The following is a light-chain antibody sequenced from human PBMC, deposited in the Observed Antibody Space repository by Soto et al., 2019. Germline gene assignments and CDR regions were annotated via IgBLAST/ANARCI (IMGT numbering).Light chain of an antibody. CDR2: GAS. J-gene: IGKJ1*01. CDR1: QSVTNSY. V-gene: IGKV3-15*01. CDR3: QQYYSFPWT. Sequence: EIVMTQSPVTLSVSPGERATLSCRASQSVTNSYLAWYQQKPGQAPRLIIFGASTRAAGIPARFSGSGSGTEFILTISSLQSEDFATYYCQQYYSFPWTFGQGTKVDIK.